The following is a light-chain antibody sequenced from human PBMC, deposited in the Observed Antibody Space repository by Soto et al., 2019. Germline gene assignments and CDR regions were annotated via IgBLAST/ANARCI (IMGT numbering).Light chain of an antibody. CDR1: QSVTSN. Sequence: IVLTQSPVTLSFSPCEISTLSFMASQSVTSNYLAWYQQKPGQAPRLLIYGASTRATDIPARISGSGSGTEFTLTISSLQSEDFAVYYCQQYHKWRTFGQGTKVDIK. CDR3: QQYHKWRT. CDR2: GAS. J-gene: IGKJ1*01. V-gene: IGKV3-15*01.